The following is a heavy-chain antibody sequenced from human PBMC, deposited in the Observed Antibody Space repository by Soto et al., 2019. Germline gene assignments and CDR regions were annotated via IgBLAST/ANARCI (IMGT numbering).Heavy chain of an antibody. V-gene: IGHV3-13*01. Sequence: EVQLVESGGGLVQPGGSLRLSCAASGFTFSNYDMHWVRQGTGKGLEWVSAIGAAGDTYYPDSVKGRFTISRDNAEYLLCLQTICLSDEDTAVYYCASGGWGSSWDVGGSRIDYWGQGALVTVSS. CDR2: IGAAGDT. D-gene: IGHD6-13*01. CDR3: ASGGWGSSWDVGGSRIDY. CDR1: GFTFSNYD. J-gene: IGHJ4*02.